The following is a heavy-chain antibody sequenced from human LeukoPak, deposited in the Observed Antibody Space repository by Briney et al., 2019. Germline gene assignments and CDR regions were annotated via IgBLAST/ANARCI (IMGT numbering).Heavy chain of an antibody. Sequence: GGSLRLSCAASGFTFSSYAMSWVRQAPGKGLEWVSTISGSGDSTYYADSVKGRFTIYRDNSKNTLYLQISSLRAEDTAVYYCAKIWFGELSHFDYWGQGALVTVSS. CDR2: ISGSGDST. J-gene: IGHJ4*02. D-gene: IGHD3-10*01. V-gene: IGHV3-23*01. CDR1: GFTFSSYA. CDR3: AKIWFGELSHFDY.